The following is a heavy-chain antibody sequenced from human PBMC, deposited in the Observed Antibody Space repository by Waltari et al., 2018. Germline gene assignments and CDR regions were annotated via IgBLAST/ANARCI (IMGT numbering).Heavy chain of an antibody. CDR3: ARGDSSLYYFDY. V-gene: IGHV3-48*01. J-gene: IGHJ4*02. CDR1: GFTFSYDR. D-gene: IGHD6-13*01. CDR2: ISSTSSTI. Sequence: EVQLVESGGGLVQPGGSLRVSCEAAGFTFSYDRMNWVRQAPGKGLEWVSDISSTSSTIYYAESVKGRFTVSRDNAKNSLYLQMNSLRAEDTAVYYCARGDSSLYYFDYWGQGTLVTVSS.